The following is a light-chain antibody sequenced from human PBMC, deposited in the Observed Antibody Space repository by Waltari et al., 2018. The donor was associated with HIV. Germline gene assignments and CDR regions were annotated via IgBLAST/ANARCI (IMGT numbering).Light chain of an antibody. V-gene: IGKV1-33*01. J-gene: IGKJ2*01. CDR2: DVS. CDR3: QQYDNHPYT. Sequence: DIQMTQSPSSLSASVGARVTITCQASQDIKNFLKWYQQRPGKAPKLLIYDVSNLEAGVPSRFSGSGSGTDFTLTITSLQPEDFATYYCQQYDNHPYTFGQGAKLEIK. CDR1: QDIKNF.